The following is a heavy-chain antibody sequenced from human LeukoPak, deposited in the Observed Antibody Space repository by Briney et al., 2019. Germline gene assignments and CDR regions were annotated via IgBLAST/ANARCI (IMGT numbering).Heavy chain of an antibody. D-gene: IGHD6-13*01. V-gene: IGHV3-30*04. CDR1: GFTFSGYA. CDR2: ISYDGSNK. CDR3: ARDRDGSSWYGDAFDI. J-gene: IGHJ3*02. Sequence: GGSLRLSCAASGFTFSGYAMHWVRQAPGKGLEWVAVISYDGSNKYYADSVKGRFTISRDNSKNTLYLQMNSLRAEDTAVYYCARDRDGSSWYGDAFDIWGQGTMVTVSS.